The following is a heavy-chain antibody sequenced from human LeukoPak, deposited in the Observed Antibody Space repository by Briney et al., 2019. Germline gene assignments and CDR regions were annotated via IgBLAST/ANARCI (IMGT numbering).Heavy chain of an antibody. V-gene: IGHV5-51*04. CDR1: EYLFINFW. CDR3: ARVVVVTATQWYFEL. D-gene: IGHD2-21*02. Sequence: GASLKTSCGASEYLFINFWIGGWRQLPGKGLNGLGLIHPVDPDSRYTQSSQGQVTSSADNPITTAYLQWSSLQASDTAMYFCARVVVVTATQWYFELWGRGSLVTVFS. J-gene: IGHJ2*01. CDR2: IHPVDPDS.